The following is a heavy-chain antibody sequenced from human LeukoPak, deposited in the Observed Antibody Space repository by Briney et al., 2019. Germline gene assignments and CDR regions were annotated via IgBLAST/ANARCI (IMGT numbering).Heavy chain of an antibody. CDR1: GFTFSDYF. D-gene: IGHD5-18*01. CDR3: ARDGYSYGFNY. J-gene: IGHJ4*02. Sequence: GGSLRLSCAASGFTFSDYFMNWIRQAPGKGLEWVSYISSSGNTIYYADSVKGRFTISRDNAKNSLYLQMNSLRAEDTAVYYCARDGYSYGFNYWGQGTLVTVSS. CDR2: ISSSGNTI. V-gene: IGHV3-11*04.